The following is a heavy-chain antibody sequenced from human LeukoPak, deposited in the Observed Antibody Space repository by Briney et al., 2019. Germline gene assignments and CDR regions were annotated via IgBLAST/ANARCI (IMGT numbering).Heavy chain of an antibody. CDR2: IYSDNT. Sequence: GGSLRLSCTVSGFTVSSNSMSWVRQAPGKGLEWVSFIYSDNTHYSDSVKGRFTISRDNSKNTLYLQMNSLRAEDTAVYYCANSRAVWHSLDYWGQGTLVTVSS. CDR3: ANSRAVWHSLDY. CDR1: GFTVSSNS. D-gene: IGHD2-15*01. J-gene: IGHJ4*02. V-gene: IGHV3-53*01.